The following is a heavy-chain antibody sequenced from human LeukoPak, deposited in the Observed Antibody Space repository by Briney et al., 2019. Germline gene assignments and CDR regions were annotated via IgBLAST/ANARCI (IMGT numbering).Heavy chain of an antibody. D-gene: IGHD4-17*01. J-gene: IGHJ4*02. CDR2: IYYSGST. CDR1: GFTFSSNW. V-gene: IGHV4-59*01. CDR3: ARGTYGDPIFY. Sequence: GSLRLSCAASGFTFSSNWMNWVRQAPGKGLEWIGYIYYSGSTNYNPSLKSRVTISVDTSKNQFSLKLSSVTAADTAVYYCARGTYGDPIFYWGQGTLVTVSS.